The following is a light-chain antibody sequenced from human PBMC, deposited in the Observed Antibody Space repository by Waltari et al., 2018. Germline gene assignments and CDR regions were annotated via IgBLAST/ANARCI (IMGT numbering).Light chain of an antibody. CDR1: QVIFGY. V-gene: IGKV1-9*01. J-gene: IGKJ4*01. CDR2: AAS. CDR3: QQLKSYPIT. Sequence: TQLTQSPSSLAASVGDRVTISCRTSQVIFGYLAWYQQKPGKAPKLLIYAASTLQSGVPSRFSGSGSGMDFNITISNLQPEDFATYYCQQLKSYPITFGGGTKVEI.